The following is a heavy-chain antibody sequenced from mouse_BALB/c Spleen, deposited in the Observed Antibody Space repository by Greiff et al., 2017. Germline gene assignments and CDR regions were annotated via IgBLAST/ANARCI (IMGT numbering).Heavy chain of an antibody. D-gene: IGHD1-2*01. CDR1: GYAFTNYW. Sequence: VQLQESGAELVRPGTSVKISCTASGYAFTNYWLGWVKQRPGHGLEWIGDIYPGSGNTYYNEKFKGKATLTADKSSSTAYMQLSSLTSEDSAVYFCARSDTTATWAYWGQGTRVTVSA. V-gene: IGHV1-63*01. CDR2: IYPGSGNT. CDR3: ARSDTTATWAY. J-gene: IGHJ3*01.